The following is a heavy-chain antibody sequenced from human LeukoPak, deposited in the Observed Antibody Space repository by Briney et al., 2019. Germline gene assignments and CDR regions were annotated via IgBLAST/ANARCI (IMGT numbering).Heavy chain of an antibody. CDR2: IYSGGST. J-gene: IGHJ4*02. D-gene: IGHD3-10*01. Sequence: GGSLRLSCAASGFTFSSYSMNWVRQAPGKGLEWVSVIYSGGSTYYADSVKGRFTISRDNSKNTLYLQMNSLRAEDTAVYYCARLYYYGSGSYYKNFDYWGQGTLVTVSS. V-gene: IGHV3-66*01. CDR1: GFTFSSYS. CDR3: ARLYYYGSGSYYKNFDY.